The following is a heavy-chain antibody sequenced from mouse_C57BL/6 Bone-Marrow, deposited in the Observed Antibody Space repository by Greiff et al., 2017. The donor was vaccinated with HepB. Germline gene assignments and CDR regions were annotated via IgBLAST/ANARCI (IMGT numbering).Heavy chain of an antibody. CDR3: ARYPLYYGSSYWYFDV. V-gene: IGHV1-26*01. CDR1: GYTFTDYY. Sequence: EVQLQQSGPELVKPGASVKISCKASGYTFTDYYMNWVKQSHGKSLEWIGDINPNNGGTSYNQKFKGKATLTVDKSSSTAYMELRSLTSEDSAVYYCARYPLYYGSSYWYFDVWGTGTTVTVSS. D-gene: IGHD1-1*01. CDR2: INPNNGGT. J-gene: IGHJ1*03.